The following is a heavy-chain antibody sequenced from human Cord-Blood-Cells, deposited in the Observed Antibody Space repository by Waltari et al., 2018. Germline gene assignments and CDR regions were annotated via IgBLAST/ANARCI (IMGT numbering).Heavy chain of an antibody. Sequence: EVQLVESGGGLVKPGGSLRLSCAASGFTFSNAWMSWVRQAPGKGLEWVGRIKSKTDGGTTDYAAPVKGRFTISRDDSKNTLYLQMNSLKTEDTAVYYCTTVALLSVTMEPDYWGQGTLVTVSS. D-gene: IGHD4-4*01. CDR3: TTVALLSVTMEPDY. CDR2: IKSKTDGGTT. CDR1: GFTFSNAW. J-gene: IGHJ4*02. V-gene: IGHV3-15*01.